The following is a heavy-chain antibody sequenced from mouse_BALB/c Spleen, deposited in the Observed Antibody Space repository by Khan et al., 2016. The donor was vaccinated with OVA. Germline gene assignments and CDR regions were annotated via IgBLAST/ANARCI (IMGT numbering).Heavy chain of an antibody. CDR1: GYSFTGYC. V-gene: IGHV1-20*02. CDR2: INPHSGTT. CDR3: ARNNGSDFDY. D-gene: IGHD1-1*01. Sequence: EVQLVESGPGLVKPGASVKISCKASGYSFTGYCMHWVMQSHGKSLEWIGRINPHSGTTYYNQKFKGKATLTVDESSSTVLMELRSLASEDSAVDYCARNNGSDFDYWGQGTTLTVSS. J-gene: IGHJ2*01.